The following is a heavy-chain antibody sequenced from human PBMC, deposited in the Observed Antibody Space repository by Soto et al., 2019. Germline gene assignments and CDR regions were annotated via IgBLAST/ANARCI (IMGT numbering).Heavy chain of an antibody. J-gene: IGHJ6*02. Sequence: EVQLVESGGNLVQPGGSLRLSCAASGFAVSSNYMTWVRQAPGKGLEWVSVIHSGGDTHYADSVRGRFTISRDNSKNTLYLQMNSLRAEDTAVYYCARSRTGTKYGGMDVWGQGTTVTVSS. CDR2: IHSGGDT. V-gene: IGHV3-66*01. CDR1: GFAVSSNY. D-gene: IGHD1-7*01. CDR3: ARSRTGTKYGGMDV.